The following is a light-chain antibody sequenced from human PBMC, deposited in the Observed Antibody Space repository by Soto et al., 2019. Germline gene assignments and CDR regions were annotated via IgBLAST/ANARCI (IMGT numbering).Light chain of an antibody. CDR2: GAS. CDR3: QQYNNWPRT. V-gene: IGKV3-15*01. J-gene: IGKJ1*01. Sequence: EIVMTQPPATLSVSPGERATLSCRASQSVSSNLAWYQQKPGQAPRLLIYGASTRATGIPARFSGSGSGPEFTLTISSLQSEDFAVYYCQQYNNWPRTSGQGTKVDIK. CDR1: QSVSSN.